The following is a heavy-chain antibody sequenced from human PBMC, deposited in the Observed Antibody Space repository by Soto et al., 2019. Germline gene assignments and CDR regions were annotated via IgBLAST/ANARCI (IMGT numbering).Heavy chain of an antibody. CDR3: ARDDYGGNSH. V-gene: IGHV1-46*01. Sequence: QVQLVQSGAEVKKPGASVKVSCKASGYTFTSYYMHWVRQAPGQGLEWMGIINPSGGSTSYAQKFQXXVXMXXDTSTSTVYMELSSLRSEDTAVYYCARDDYGGNSHWGQGTLVTVSS. CDR2: INPSGGST. CDR1: GYTFTSYY. D-gene: IGHD4-17*01. J-gene: IGHJ4*02.